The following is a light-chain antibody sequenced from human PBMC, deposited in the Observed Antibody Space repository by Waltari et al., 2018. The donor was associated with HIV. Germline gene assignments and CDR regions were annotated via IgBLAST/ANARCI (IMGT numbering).Light chain of an antibody. CDR3: ASWDDKLSHWV. J-gene: IGLJ3*02. CDR1: HSNIGNNF. CDR2: RND. Sequence: QSVLTQPPSASRSPRQRVLMSCSGTHSNIGNNFVSWFQQVPAGAPKLVIYRNDQRPSGVPDRFSAAKSGSSASLAITGLQSDDEASYYCASWDDKLSHWVFGGGTKLTV. V-gene: IGLV1-47*01.